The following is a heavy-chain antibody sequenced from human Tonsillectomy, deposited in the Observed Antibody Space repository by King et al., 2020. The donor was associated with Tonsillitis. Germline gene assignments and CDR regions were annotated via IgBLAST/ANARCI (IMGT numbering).Heavy chain of an antibody. CDR3: ATGYYYDNSGYFLAEYFQH. V-gene: IGHV3-23*04. CDR1: GFTISSYA. Sequence: EVQLVESGGGLVQPGGSLRISCAASGFTISSYAMSWVRQAPGKGLEWVSVISGSGGRTYYADSVKGRFTISRDNSKNTLYLQMNSLRAEDTAVYYCATGYYYDNSGYFLAEYFQHWGQGTLVTVSS. J-gene: IGHJ1*01. D-gene: IGHD3-22*01. CDR2: ISGSGGRT.